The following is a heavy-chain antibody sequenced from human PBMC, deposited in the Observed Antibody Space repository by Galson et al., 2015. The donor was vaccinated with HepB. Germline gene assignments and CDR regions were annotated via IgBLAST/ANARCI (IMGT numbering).Heavy chain of an antibody. J-gene: IGHJ5*02. D-gene: IGHD1-26*01. CDR3: ARGSQHSGSLFLSDWIDP. CDR2: INTDTGNP. CDR1: GYSFINYA. Sequence: SVKVSCKASGYSFINYAINWVRQAPGQGLEWMGWINTDTGNPTSAQGFTGRFVFSLDTSVNTAYLQINNLKAEDTAVYYCARGSQHSGSLFLSDWIDPWGQGSLVTVSS. V-gene: IGHV7-4-1*02.